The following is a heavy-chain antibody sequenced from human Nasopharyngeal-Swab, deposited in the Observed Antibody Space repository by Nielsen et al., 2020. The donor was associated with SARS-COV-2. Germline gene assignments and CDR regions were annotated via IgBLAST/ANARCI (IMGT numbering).Heavy chain of an antibody. D-gene: IGHD4-11*01. Sequence: SVRVSCMGSRGSFSSYAISWVRQAPGQGLEWMGGIIPIFGTANYAQKFQGRVTITADESTSTAYMELSSLRSEDTAVYYCARRPTTVTTWWFDPWGQGTLVTVSS. J-gene: IGHJ5*02. CDR1: RGSFSSYA. CDR3: ARRPTTVTTWWFDP. CDR2: IIPIFGTA. V-gene: IGHV1-69*13.